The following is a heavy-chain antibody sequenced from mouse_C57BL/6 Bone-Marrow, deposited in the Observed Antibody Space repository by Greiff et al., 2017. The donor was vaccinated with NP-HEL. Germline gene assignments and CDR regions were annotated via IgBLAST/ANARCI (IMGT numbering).Heavy chain of an antibody. CDR2: IDPENGDT. D-gene: IGHD1-1*01. CDR1: GFNIKDDY. V-gene: IGHV14-4*01. CDR3: TYGGTVGGTDFGV. J-gene: IGHJ1*03. Sequence: VQLQQSGAELVRPGASVKLSCTASGFNIKDDYMHWVKQRPEQGLEWIGWIDPENGDTEYASKFQGKATITADTSSNTAYLQLSSLTSEDTAVYYRTYGGTVGGTDFGVWGTGTTVTVSS.